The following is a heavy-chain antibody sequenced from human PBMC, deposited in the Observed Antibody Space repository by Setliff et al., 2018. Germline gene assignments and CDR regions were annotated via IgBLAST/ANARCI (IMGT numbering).Heavy chain of an antibody. CDR3: ARTCSGSGCYAGLES. D-gene: IGHD2-15*01. CDR2: IWGDGGTK. V-gene: IGHV3-33*08. J-gene: IGHJ4*02. Sequence: GESLKISCAASVFPFSISSMHWVRQAPGKGLEWVAVIWGDGGTKYHADSVKGRFTISRDNSKNTLYLQMNSLRPEDTAVYYCARTCSGSGCYAGLESWGQGTPVTVSS. CDR1: VFPFSISS.